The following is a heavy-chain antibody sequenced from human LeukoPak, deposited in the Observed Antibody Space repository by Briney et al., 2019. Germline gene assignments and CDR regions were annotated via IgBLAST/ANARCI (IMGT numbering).Heavy chain of an antibody. D-gene: IGHD1-1*01. J-gene: IGHJ4*02. Sequence: GGSLRLSCAASGFTFSSYSMNWVRQAPGKGLEWVGRIKSKTDGGTTDYAAPVKGRFTISRDDSKNTLYLQMNSLKTEDTAVYYCTTLTGTTGFDYWGQGTLVTVSS. V-gene: IGHV3-15*01. CDR3: TTLTGTTGFDY. CDR2: IKSKTDGGTT. CDR1: GFTFSSYS.